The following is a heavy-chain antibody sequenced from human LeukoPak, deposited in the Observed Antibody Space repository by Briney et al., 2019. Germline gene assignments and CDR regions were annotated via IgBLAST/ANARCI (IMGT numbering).Heavy chain of an antibody. CDR3: TTGYGSGSYYNPNLVYYYYYMDV. Sequence: GGSLRLSCAASGFTFSSYGMHWVRQAPGKGLEWVGRIKSKTDGGTTDYAAPVKGRFTISRDDSKNTLYLQMNSLKTEDTAVYYCTTGYGSGSYYNPNLVYYYYYMDVWGKGTTVTVSS. CDR1: GFTFSSYG. J-gene: IGHJ6*03. D-gene: IGHD3-10*01. CDR2: IKSKTDGGTT. V-gene: IGHV3-15*01.